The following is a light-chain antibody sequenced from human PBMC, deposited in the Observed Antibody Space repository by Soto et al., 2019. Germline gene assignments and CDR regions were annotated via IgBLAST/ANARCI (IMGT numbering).Light chain of an antibody. CDR1: QSVSIY. V-gene: IGKV3-11*01. J-gene: IGKJ2*01. CDR3: QQRGKWPRT. CDR2: DAS. Sequence: EIVLTQSPATLSLSPGERATLSCRASQSVSIYLAWYQQKPGQAPRLLIYDASNRATDIPARFSGSGSGTDFTLTISSLESEDFGVYYCQQRGKWPRTFGQGTKLEIK.